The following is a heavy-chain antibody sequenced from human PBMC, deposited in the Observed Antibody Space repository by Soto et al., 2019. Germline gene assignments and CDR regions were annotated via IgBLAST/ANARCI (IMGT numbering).Heavy chain of an antibody. J-gene: IGHJ6*02. V-gene: IGHV3-7*01. D-gene: IGHD3-22*01. CDR1: GFTFSTYW. CDR2: IKEDGSEK. CDR3: ARGWGYFDSSGFPYLYAMDV. Sequence: GGSLRLSCAASGFTFSTYWMSWVSQAPGKGLEWVANIKEDGSEKYYVDSVEGRFTISRDNAKNSLYLQMTSLRAEDTALYYCARGWGYFDSSGFPYLYAMDVWGQGTTVTVSS.